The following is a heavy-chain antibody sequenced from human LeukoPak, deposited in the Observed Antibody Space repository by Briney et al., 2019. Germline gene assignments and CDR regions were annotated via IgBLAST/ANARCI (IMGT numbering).Heavy chain of an antibody. V-gene: IGHV3-23*01. J-gene: IGHJ6*02. CDR2: ISGSGGST. CDR3: ARVYMAETNYYYYYGMDV. CDR1: GFTFSSYA. Sequence: PGGSLRLSCAASGFTFSSYAMSWVRQAPGKGLEWVSAISGSGGSTYYADSVKGRFTISRDNSKNTLYLQMNSLRAEDTAVYYCARVYMAETNYYYYYGMDVWGQGTTVTVSS. D-gene: IGHD1-1*01.